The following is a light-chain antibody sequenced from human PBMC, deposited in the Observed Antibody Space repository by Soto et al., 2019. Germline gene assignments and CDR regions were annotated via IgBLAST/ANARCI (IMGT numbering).Light chain of an antibody. CDR1: QGVSLS. CDR3: QQYDTSPYT. CDR2: AAS. Sequence: DIQMTQSPSSLSASVGDRVTITCRASQGVSLSLARFQQKPGKVPRSLIYAASSLQNGVPSNFSGGGSGTDFTLTISSLQPEDFATYYCQQYDTSPYTFGQGTKLEIK. J-gene: IGKJ2*01. V-gene: IGKV1-16*02.